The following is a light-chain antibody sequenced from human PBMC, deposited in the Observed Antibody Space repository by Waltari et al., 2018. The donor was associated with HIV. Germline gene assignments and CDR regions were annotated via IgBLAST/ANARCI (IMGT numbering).Light chain of an antibody. J-gene: IGLJ3*02. CDR1: SRDVGGYNY. CDR2: EVR. CDR3: SSYAGLNDSV. V-gene: IGLV2-8*01. Sequence: QSALTQPPSASGCAGQSVTIACTGTSRDVGGYNYGTWYQQHPGKAPILMICEVRRPPAVVPDRSAAPKSAYTASLTVSGLPADDADDYYCSSYAGLNDSVFGGGTKLTVL.